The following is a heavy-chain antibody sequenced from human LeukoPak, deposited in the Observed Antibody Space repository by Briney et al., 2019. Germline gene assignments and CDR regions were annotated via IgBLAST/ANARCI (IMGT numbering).Heavy chain of an antibody. Sequence: ASVKVSCKTSGYTFTGYYMHWVRQAPGQGLEWMGWINPNSGGTDYAQKFQGRVTMTRDTSISTAYMDLSSLRSEDTAVYYCATASPTIFGVVIRSFDIWGQGTMVTVSS. J-gene: IGHJ3*02. V-gene: IGHV1-2*02. D-gene: IGHD3-3*01. CDR3: ATASPTIFGVVIRSFDI. CDR1: GYTFTGYY. CDR2: INPNSGGT.